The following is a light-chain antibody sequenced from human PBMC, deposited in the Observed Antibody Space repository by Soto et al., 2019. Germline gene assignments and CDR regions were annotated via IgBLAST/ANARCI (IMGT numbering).Light chain of an antibody. CDR3: QSCESGLRAPVV. CDR1: GSNIGAGYD. CDR2: GNS. Sequence: QSVLTQPPSVSGAPGQRVTISCTGSGSNIGAGYDVHWYQQLPGTAPKLLIYGNSNRPSGVPDRFSGSKSGNSASLAITGLQAEDEAEYYYQSCESGLRAPVVFGGGTQLTVL. J-gene: IGLJ2*01. V-gene: IGLV1-40*01.